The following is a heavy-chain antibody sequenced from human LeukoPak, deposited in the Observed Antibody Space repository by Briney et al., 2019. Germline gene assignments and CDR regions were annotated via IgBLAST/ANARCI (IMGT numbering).Heavy chain of an antibody. V-gene: IGHV4-4*07. CDR2: IYTSGST. D-gene: IGHD3-3*01. CDR3: ARGLVYYDFWSGYWGESWFDP. CDR1: GGSISSYY. Sequence: SETLSLTCTVSGGSISSYYWSWIRQPAGKGLEWIGRIYTSGSTNYNPSLKSRVTMSVDTSKNQFSLKLSSVTAADTAVYYCARGLVYYDFWSGYWGESWFDPWGQGTLVTVSS. J-gene: IGHJ5*02.